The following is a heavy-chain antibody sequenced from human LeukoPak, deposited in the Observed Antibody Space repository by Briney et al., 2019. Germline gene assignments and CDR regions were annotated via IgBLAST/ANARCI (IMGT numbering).Heavy chain of an antibody. J-gene: IGHJ3*02. CDR3: ASPVPSSVQTDAFDI. D-gene: IGHD3-22*01. V-gene: IGHV1-69*06. CDR2: IIPIFGTA. Sequence: SVKVSCKASGYTFTSYGISWVRQAPGQGLEWMGGIIPIFGTANYAQKFQGRVTITADKSTSTAYMELSSLRSEDTAVYYCASPVPSSVQTDAFDIWGQGTMVTVSS. CDR1: GYTFTSYG.